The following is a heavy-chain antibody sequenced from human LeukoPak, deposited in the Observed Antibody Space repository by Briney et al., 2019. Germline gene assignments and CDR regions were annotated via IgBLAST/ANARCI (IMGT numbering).Heavy chain of an antibody. CDR1: GYTFTGYY. V-gene: IGHV1-2*06. J-gene: IGHJ6*02. CDR2: INPNSGGT. CDR3: ARKMATASYYYYGMDV. D-gene: IGHD5-24*01. Sequence: ASVKVSCKASGYTFTGYYMHWVRQAPGQGLEWMGRINPNSGGTNYAQKFQGRVTMTRVTSISTAYMELSRLRSDDTAVYYCARKMATASYYYYGMDVWGQGTTVTVSS.